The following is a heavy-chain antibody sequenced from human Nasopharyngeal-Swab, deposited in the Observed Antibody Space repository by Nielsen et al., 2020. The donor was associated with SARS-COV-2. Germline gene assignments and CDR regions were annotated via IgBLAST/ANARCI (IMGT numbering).Heavy chain of an antibody. J-gene: IGHJ5*02. Sequence: SETLSLTCAVYGGSFSGYYWSWIRQPPGKGLEWIGEINHSGSTNYNPSLKSRVTISVDTSKNQFSVKLSSVTAADTAVYYCARDGLVYGSSWYGDNWFDPWGQGTLVTVSS. CDR3: ARDGLVYGSSWYGDNWFDP. V-gene: IGHV4-34*01. CDR1: GGSFSGYY. CDR2: INHSGST. D-gene: IGHD6-13*01.